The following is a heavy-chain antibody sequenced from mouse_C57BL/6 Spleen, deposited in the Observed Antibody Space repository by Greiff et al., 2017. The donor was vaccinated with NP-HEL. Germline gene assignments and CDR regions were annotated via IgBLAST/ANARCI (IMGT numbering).Heavy chain of an antibody. CDR1: GYSFTGYY. CDR3: ARRSGSSEGGVYFDY. V-gene: IGHV1-42*01. D-gene: IGHD1-1*01. J-gene: IGHJ2*01. CDR2: INPSTGGT. Sequence: EVQLVESGPELVKPGASVKISCKASGYSFTGYYMNWVKQSPEKSLEWIGEINPSTGGTTYNQKFKAKATLTVDKSSSTAYMQLKSLTSEDSAVYYCARRSGSSEGGVYFDYWGQGTTLTVSS.